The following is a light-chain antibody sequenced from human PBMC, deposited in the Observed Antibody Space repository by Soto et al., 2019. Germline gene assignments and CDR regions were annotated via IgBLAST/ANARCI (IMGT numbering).Light chain of an antibody. Sequence: QSALTQPASVSGSPGQSITISCTGTSSVSWFQQHPGKAPKLMICEDTKRPSGISNRFSGSKSGNAASLTISGLQAEDEADYYCCSYAGSYTLVFGGGTKLTVL. CDR3: CSYAGSYTLV. CDR2: EDT. V-gene: IGLV2-23*01. CDR1: SSV. J-gene: IGLJ2*01.